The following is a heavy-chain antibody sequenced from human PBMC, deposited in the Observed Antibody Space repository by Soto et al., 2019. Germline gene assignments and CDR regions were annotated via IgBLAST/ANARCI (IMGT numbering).Heavy chain of an antibody. CDR2: IYYSGST. Sequence: QVQLQESGPGLVKPSQTLSLTCTVSGGSISSGGYYWSWIRQHPGKGLEWIGYIYYSGSTYYNPSLKIRVTISVDTSKNQFSLKLSSVTAADTAVYYCARGDYYDSSGYPPPFDYWGQGTLVTVSS. J-gene: IGHJ4*02. V-gene: IGHV4-31*03. D-gene: IGHD3-22*01. CDR1: GGSISSGGYY. CDR3: ARGDYYDSSGYPPPFDY.